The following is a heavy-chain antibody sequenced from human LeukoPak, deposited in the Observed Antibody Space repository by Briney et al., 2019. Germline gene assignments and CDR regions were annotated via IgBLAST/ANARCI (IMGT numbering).Heavy chain of an antibody. Sequence: GGSLRLSCAASRFTVSNNYMSWVRQAPGMGLKWVSTIYNAGSTSYADSVKGRFTISRDNSKNTLYLQMTSLRAEDTAVYYCAGGSGWLYFDYWGQGTLVTVSS. CDR1: RFTVSNNY. CDR3: AGGSGWLYFDY. CDR2: IYNAGST. V-gene: IGHV3-66*01. D-gene: IGHD6-19*01. J-gene: IGHJ4*02.